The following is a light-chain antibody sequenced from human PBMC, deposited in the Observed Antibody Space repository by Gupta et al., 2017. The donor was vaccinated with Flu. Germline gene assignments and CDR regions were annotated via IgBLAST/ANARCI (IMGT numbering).Light chain of an antibody. CDR3: GSWSSGLSPVYV. CDR2: QNN. Sequence: QSVLTQPPSVSAAPGPKVTISCSGSSSNIGDNDVAWYQHLPGAAPKVLIYQNNRRPAGMPDRFSGSKSGTSATLAITGLQTGDEADYYCGSWSSGLSPVYVFGTGTKVTVL. J-gene: IGLJ1*01. V-gene: IGLV1-51*02. CDR1: SSNIGDND.